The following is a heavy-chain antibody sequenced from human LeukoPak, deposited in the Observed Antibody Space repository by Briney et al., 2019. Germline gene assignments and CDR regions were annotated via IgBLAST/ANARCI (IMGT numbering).Heavy chain of an antibody. V-gene: IGHV3-7*05. CDR2: IKQDGSEK. J-gene: IGHJ3*02. D-gene: IGHD3-16*01. CDR1: GFTFSSYW. Sequence: PGGPLRLSCAASGFTFSSYWMSWVRQAPGKGLEWVANIKQDGSEKYYVDSVKGRFTISRDNAKNSLYLQMNSLRAEDTAVYYCARVMGSWAFDIWGQGTMVTVSS. CDR3: ARVMGSWAFDI.